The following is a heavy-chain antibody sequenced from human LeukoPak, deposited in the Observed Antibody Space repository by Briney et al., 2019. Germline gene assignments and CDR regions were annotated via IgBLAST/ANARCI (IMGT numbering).Heavy chain of an antibody. CDR2: IIPMFGTA. CDR1: GGTFSSYA. J-gene: IGHJ5*02. Sequence: ASVKVSCKASGGTFSSYAISWVRQAPGQGLEWMGGIIPMFGTAKYAQKLQDRVTINADESTSTAYMELSSLRSEDTAIYYCASARYYDILTGYSPYNWFDPWGRGTLVTVSS. D-gene: IGHD3-9*01. V-gene: IGHV1-69*13. CDR3: ASARYYDILTGYSPYNWFDP.